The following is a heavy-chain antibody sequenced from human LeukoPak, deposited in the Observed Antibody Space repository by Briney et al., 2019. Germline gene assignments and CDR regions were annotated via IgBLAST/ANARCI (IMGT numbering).Heavy chain of an antibody. CDR1: RFTFCDYA. CDR2: IRSKAYGGTT. J-gene: IGHJ4*02. V-gene: IGHV3-49*04. Sequence: GGSLRLSCTASRFTFCDYAMSWVRQAPGKGLEWVSFIRSKAYGGTTEYAASVKGRFTISRDDSKSIAYLQMDSLKTEDTAVYYCTRFRRVQQRIYYFDYWGQGTLVTVSS. D-gene: IGHD6-13*01. CDR3: TRFRRVQQRIYYFDY.